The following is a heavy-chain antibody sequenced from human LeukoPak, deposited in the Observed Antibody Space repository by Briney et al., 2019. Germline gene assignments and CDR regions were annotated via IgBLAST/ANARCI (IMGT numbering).Heavy chain of an antibody. Sequence: GGSLRLSCAASGFTFSSYWTSWVRQAPGKGLEWVANIKQDGSEKYYVDSVKGRFTISRDNAKNSLYLQMNSLRAEDTAVYYCARNGYFEGWFDPWGQGTLVTVSS. CDR2: IKQDGSEK. CDR1: GFTFSSYW. CDR3: ARNGYFEGWFDP. V-gene: IGHV3-7*01. J-gene: IGHJ5*02. D-gene: IGHD3-9*01.